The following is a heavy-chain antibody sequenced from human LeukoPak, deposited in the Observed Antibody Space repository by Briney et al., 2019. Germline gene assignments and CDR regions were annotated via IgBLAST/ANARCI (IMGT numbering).Heavy chain of an antibody. CDR1: GFTFSSYG. D-gene: IGHD2-2*01. V-gene: IGHV3-30*02. J-gene: IGHJ5*02. CDR3: AKDRVPAAMTWFDP. CDR2: IRYDGSNK. Sequence: GGSLRLSCAASGFTFSSYGMHWVRQAPGKGLEWVAFIRYDGSNKYCADSVKGRFTISRDNSKNTLYLQMNSLRAEDTAVYYCAKDRVPAAMTWFDPWGQGTLVTVSS.